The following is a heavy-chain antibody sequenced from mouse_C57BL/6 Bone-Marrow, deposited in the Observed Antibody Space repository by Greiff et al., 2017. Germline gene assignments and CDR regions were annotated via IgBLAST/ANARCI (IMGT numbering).Heavy chain of an antibody. V-gene: IGHV1-15*01. CDR1: GYTFTDYE. Sequence: VQLQQSGAELVRPGASVTLSCKASGYTFTDYEMHWVKQTPVHGLEWIGAIDPETGGTAYNQKFKGKAILTADKSSSTAYMELRSLTSEDSAVYYCTREGGSSGTFDYWGQGTTLTVSS. CDR3: TREGGSSGTFDY. D-gene: IGHD3-2*02. CDR2: IDPETGGT. J-gene: IGHJ2*01.